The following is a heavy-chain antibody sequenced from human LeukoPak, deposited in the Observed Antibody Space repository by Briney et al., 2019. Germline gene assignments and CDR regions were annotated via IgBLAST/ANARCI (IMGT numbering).Heavy chain of an antibody. CDR3: AKEPAEYSSGWYFDD. V-gene: IGHV3-30*18. J-gene: IGHJ4*02. CDR2: IAHDGSIK. CDR1: GFIFSKYG. Sequence: GGSLRLSCAASGFIFSKYGMQWVRQTPGKGLEWLTVIAHDGSIKHYADSVKGRFTVSRDNSKNTMYLQMNSLRSEDTAVYFCAKEPAEYSSGWYFDDWGQGTLVTVSS. D-gene: IGHD6-19*01.